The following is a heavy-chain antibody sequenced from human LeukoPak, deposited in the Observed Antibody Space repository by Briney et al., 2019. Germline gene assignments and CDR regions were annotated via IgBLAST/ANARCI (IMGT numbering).Heavy chain of an antibody. J-gene: IGHJ4*02. D-gene: IGHD6-19*01. CDR2: IKEDGSET. CDR3: ARNRAVAGLFDY. CDR1: GFTFSTYW. V-gene: IGHV3-7*01. Sequence: GGSLRLSCAASGFTFSTYWMTWVRQAPGKGLEWVAHIKEDGSETYYVDSVKGRFIISRDNAKNSLYLQMNSLRADDTAVYYCARNRAVAGLFDYWGQGTLVTVSS.